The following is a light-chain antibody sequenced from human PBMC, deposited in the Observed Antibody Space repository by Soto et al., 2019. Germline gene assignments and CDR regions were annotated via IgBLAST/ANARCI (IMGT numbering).Light chain of an antibody. CDR2: GAS. CDR1: QSVSATY. CDR3: QQYGSSPRA. V-gene: IGKV3-20*01. Sequence: EVVLPQSPGTLSLSPGERATLSCRASQSVSATYIAWYQQKSGQAPRLLLYGASSRATGIPDRFSGSGSGTEFTLTIDRLEPEDFATYYCQQYGSSPRAFGQGTKVDIK. J-gene: IGKJ1*01.